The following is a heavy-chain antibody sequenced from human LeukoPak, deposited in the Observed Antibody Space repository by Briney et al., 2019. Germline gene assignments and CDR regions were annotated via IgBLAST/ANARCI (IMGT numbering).Heavy chain of an antibody. V-gene: IGHV1-46*02. Sequence: ASVKVSCKASTYIFNKYYIHWVRQAPGRGLEWMGIINPTSGRTSYAQNFQTRVTMTRDMSTNTMYMDLSSLKSEDTAVYYCASGGEFRGSAFDIWGQGTTVIVSS. CDR3: ASGGEFRGSAFDI. D-gene: IGHD3-10*01. J-gene: IGHJ3*02. CDR2: INPTSGRT. CDR1: TYIFNKYY.